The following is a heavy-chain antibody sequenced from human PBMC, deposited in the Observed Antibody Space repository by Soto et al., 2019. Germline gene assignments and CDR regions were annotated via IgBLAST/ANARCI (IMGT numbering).Heavy chain of an antibody. CDR2: IIPIFGTA. Sequence: QVQLVQSGAEVKKPGSSVKVSCKASGGTFSSYAISWVRQAPGQGLEWMGGIIPIFGTANYAQKFQGRVTITADESTSTAYMELSSLRSEVTAVYYCARTPCSSTSCETYYYYYYGMDVWGQGTTVTVSS. CDR3: ARTPCSSTSCETYYYYYYGMDV. CDR1: GGTFSSYA. J-gene: IGHJ6*02. D-gene: IGHD2-2*01. V-gene: IGHV1-69*01.